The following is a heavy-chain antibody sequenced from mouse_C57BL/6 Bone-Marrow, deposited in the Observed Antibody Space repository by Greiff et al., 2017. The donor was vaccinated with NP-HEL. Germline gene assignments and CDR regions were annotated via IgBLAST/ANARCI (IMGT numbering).Heavy chain of an antibody. CDR2: IDPENGDT. CDR1: GFNIKDDY. J-gene: IGHJ3*01. D-gene: IGHD2-3*01. V-gene: IGHV14-4*01. Sequence: VQLQQSGAELVRPGASVKLSCTASGFNIKDDYMHWVKQRPEQGLEWIGWIDPENGDTEYASKFQGQATITADTSSNTAYLQLSSLTSEDTAVYYCTSYDGYSWFAYWGQGTLVTVSA. CDR3: TSYDGYSWFAY.